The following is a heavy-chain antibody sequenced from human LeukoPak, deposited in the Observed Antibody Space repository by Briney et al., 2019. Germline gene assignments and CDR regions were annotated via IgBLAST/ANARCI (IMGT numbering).Heavy chain of an antibody. D-gene: IGHD1-26*01. CDR2: ITASGTAM. CDR1: GFTFSSYS. Sequence: GGSLRLSCVASGFTFSSYSMNWVRQAPGKGLEWVSHITASGTAMFYADSVKGRFTISRDNAKNSLYLQMNSLRDEDTAVYYCASSGSYRFDYWGQGTLVTVSS. V-gene: IGHV3-48*02. CDR3: ASSGSYRFDY. J-gene: IGHJ4*02.